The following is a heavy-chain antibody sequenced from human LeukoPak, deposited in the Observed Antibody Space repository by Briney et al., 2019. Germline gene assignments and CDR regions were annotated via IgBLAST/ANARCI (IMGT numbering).Heavy chain of an antibody. J-gene: IGHJ3*02. CDR2: IYYSGST. CDR1: GGSISSGGYY. V-gene: IGHV4-61*08. D-gene: IGHD3-10*01. Sequence: SQTLSLTCTVSGGSISSGGYYWSWIRQPPGKGLEWIGYIYYSGSTNYNPSLKSRVTISVDTSKNQFSLKLSSVTAADTAVYYCASMVRGVMTDFDIWGQGTMVTVSS. CDR3: ASMVRGVMTDFDI.